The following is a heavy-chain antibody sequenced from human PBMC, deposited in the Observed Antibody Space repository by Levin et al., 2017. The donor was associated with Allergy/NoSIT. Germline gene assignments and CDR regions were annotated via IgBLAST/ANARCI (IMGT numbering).Heavy chain of an antibody. V-gene: IGHV4-59*01. CDR2: IYYSGST. J-gene: IGHJ5*02. D-gene: IGHD4/OR15-4a*01. CDR1: GGSISSYY. Sequence: PSETLSLTCTVSGGSISSYYWSWIRQPPGKGLEWIGYIYYSGSTNYNPSLKSRVTISVDTSKNQFSLKLSSVTAADTAVYCWAGVPAGGVVLGGWFDPWGQGTLVTVSS. CDR3: AGVPAGGVVLGGWFDP.